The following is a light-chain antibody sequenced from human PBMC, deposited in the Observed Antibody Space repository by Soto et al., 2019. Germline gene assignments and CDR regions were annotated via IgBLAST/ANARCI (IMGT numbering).Light chain of an antibody. J-gene: IGKJ3*01. V-gene: IGKV3-20*01. CDR3: QQYDNSPFA. CDR2: GTS. Sequence: EVVLTQSPGTLSLSPGESATLSCRASQSVSGMYLAWYQQKPGQAPRLLIYGTSNRATGIPDRFSGSGSGTDFTLTIWRLEPEDFAMYFCQQYDNSPFAFGPGTKV. CDR1: QSVSGMY.